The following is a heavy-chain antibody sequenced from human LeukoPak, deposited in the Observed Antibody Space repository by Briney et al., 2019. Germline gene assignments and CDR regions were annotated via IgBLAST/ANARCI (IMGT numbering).Heavy chain of an antibody. J-gene: IGHJ6*03. CDR2: MNPNSGNT. CDR3: ARAVTMVRGVIMSYYYYYMDV. CDR1: GYTFTSYD. V-gene: IGHV1-8*01. Sequence: ASVKVSCTASGYTFTSYDINWVRQATGQGLEWMGWMNPNSGNTGYAQKFQGRVTMTRNTSISTAYMELSSLRSEDTAVYYCARAVTMVRGVIMSYYYYYMDVWGKGTTVTISS. D-gene: IGHD3-10*01.